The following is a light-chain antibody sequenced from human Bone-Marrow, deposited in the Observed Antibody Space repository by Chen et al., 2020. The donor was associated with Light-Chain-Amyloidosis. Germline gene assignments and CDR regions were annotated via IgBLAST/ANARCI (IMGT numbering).Light chain of an antibody. CDR1: SSNIGSNT. J-gene: IGLJ1*01. V-gene: IGLV1-44*01. CDR2: DNN. CDR3: APWDDSLNGYV. Sequence: QSVLTQPPSASGNPGQRVTISCSGGSSNIGSNTVNWYQQLPGTATKLLSYDNNQLPSGVPARFSGSQSGPSASLAISGLQSENEADYYCAPWDDSLNGYVFGSGTKVTVL.